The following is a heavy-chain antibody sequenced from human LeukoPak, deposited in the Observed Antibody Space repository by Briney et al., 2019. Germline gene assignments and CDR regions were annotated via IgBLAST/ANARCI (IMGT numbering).Heavy chain of an antibody. CDR1: GFTFSSYG. CDR2: TSYDGSNK. CDR3: AKGGESSGYYGGPDY. D-gene: IGHD3-22*01. V-gene: IGHV3-30*18. Sequence: GGSLRLSCAASGFTFSSYGMHWVRQAPGKGLEWVAVTSYDGSNKYYRDSVKGRFTISRDNSKSTLYLQMNSLRAEDTAVYCCAKGGESSGYYGGPDYWGQGTLVTVSS. J-gene: IGHJ4*02.